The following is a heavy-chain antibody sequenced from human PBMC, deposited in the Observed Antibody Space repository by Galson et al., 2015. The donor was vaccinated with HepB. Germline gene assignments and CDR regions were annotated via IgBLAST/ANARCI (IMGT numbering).Heavy chain of an antibody. D-gene: IGHD6-25*01. CDR2: IKSKTDGGTT. CDR1: GFTFSNAW. CDR3: TTDYIPAAEGIGAGTAEYFQH. J-gene: IGHJ1*01. V-gene: IGHV3-15*07. Sequence: SLRLSCAASGFTFSNAWMNWVRQAPGKGLEWVGRIKSKTDGGTTDYAAPVKGRFTISRDDSKNTLYLQMNSLKTEDTAVYYCTTDYIPAAEGIGAGTAEYFQHWGQGTLVTVSS.